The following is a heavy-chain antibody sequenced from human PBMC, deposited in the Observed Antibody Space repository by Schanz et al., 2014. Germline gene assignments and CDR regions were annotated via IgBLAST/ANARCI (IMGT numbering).Heavy chain of an antibody. CDR3: REDGIDAAAGGDD. D-gene: IGHD6-25*01. CDR1: GYTFTTYY. J-gene: IGHJ4*02. Sequence: QVQLLQSGAEVKKPGASMKVSCKASGYTFTTYYMLWVRQAPGQGLEWMGIINLSGGSTNNAQKYKSRVTTTREASTSTGCMESGSLGAEDTAEYYGREDGIDAAAGGDDWGQGTLVTVSS. V-gene: IGHV1-46*01. CDR2: INLSGGST.